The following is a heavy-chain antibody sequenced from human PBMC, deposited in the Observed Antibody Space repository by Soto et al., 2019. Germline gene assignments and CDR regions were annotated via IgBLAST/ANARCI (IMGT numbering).Heavy chain of an antibody. Sequence: PSETLSLTCIVSGASIRREPSYWTWIRQLPGKGLEGIGYFLHTVSTFPNRSLRGRVAIFVDTSKNQFSLRLTSVTAADTAVYYCARASRGYSETGDYFYPHGFDHWSQGTLVTVSS. CDR2: FLHTVST. CDR3: ARASRGYSETGDYFYPHGFDH. J-gene: IGHJ4*02. CDR1: GASIRREPSY. V-gene: IGHV4-31*03. D-gene: IGHD3-9*01.